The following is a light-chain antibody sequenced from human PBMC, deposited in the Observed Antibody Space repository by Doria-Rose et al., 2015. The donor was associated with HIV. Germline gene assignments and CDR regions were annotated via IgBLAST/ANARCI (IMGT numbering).Light chain of an antibody. Sequence: EIVLTQSPGTLSLSPGERATLSCRASQSVSANYLAWYQQRPGQSPRLLIYGASSRATDIPDRVSGSWAGTDFTLTISRLEPEDFAVYYCHQYASSRTFGQGTKVEIK. J-gene: IGKJ1*01. V-gene: IGKV3-20*01. CDR2: GAS. CDR1: QSVSANY. CDR3: HQYASSRT.